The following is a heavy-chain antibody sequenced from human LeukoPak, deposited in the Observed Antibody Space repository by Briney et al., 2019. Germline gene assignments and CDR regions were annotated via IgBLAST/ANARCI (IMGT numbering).Heavy chain of an antibody. CDR2: VSSVSSSM. V-gene: IGHV3-48*02. Sequence: GSLRLSCAASGFTFNSYSMNWFRQAPGKGLEWVSYVSSVSSSMYYADSVKGRFTISRDNAKNLLYLQMNSLRDDDTAVYYCARGRSTSSWECDYWGQGTLVTASS. D-gene: IGHD6-6*01. J-gene: IGHJ4*02. CDR1: GFTFNSYS. CDR3: ARGRSTSSWECDY.